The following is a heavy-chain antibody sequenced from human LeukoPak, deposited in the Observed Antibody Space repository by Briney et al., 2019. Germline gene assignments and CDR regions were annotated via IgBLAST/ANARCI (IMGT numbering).Heavy chain of an antibody. J-gene: IGHJ3*01. CDR2: ISRSGNT. V-gene: IGHV4-38-2*02. D-gene: IGHD3-3*01. Sequence: SETLSLTCTVTGYSISSGYYWGWIRQPPGKGLERIGTISRSGNTYYNPSLKSRLTISVDTSRNQFSLKLNSVTAADTAVYYCARDPYDFWSGYRGNTDAFDLWGQGTMVTVSS. CDR3: ARDPYDFWSGYRGNTDAFDL. CDR1: GYSISSGYY.